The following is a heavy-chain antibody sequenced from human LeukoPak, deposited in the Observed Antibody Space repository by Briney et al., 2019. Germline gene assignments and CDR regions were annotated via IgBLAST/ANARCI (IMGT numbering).Heavy chain of an antibody. CDR3: ARGLTMVRGVIIIPGDY. J-gene: IGHJ4*02. V-gene: IGHV7-4-1*02. D-gene: IGHD3-10*01. CDR1: GYTFTNFD. CDR2: INTNTGNP. Sequence: ASVKVSCKASGYTFTNFDINWVRQAPGQGLEWMGWINTNTGNPTYAQGFTGRFVFSLDTSVSTAYLQISSLKAEDTAVYYCARGLTMVRGVIIIPGDYWGQGTLVTVSS.